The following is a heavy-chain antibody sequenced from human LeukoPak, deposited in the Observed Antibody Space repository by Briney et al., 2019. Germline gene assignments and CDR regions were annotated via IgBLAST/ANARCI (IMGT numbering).Heavy chain of an antibody. D-gene: IGHD2-21*01. CDR1: GYTFTSYG. CDR3: ARDQHGYYYGMDV. J-gene: IGHJ6*02. V-gene: IGHV7-4-1*04. Sequence: ASVKVSCKASGYTFTSYGISWVRQAPGQGLEWMGWINTNTGNPTYAQGFTGRFVFSLDTSVSMAYLQISSLKAEDTAVYYCARDQHGYYYGMDVWGQGTTVTVSS. CDR2: INTNTGNP.